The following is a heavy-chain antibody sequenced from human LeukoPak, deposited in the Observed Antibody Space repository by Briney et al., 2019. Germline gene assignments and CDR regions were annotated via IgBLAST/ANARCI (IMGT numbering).Heavy chain of an antibody. CDR2: MYYSGST. Sequence: SETLSLTCTVSGGSISTNSRNCNRQPPGKGLEWMGYMYYSGSTNYNPSLKSRVTILVDTSQNQFSLKLTSVTAADTAVYYCARLKGSYWVSAFDIWGQGTMVTVSS. J-gene: IGHJ3*02. D-gene: IGHD1-26*01. CDR3: ARLKGSYWVSAFDI. CDR1: GGSISTNS. V-gene: IGHV4-59*01.